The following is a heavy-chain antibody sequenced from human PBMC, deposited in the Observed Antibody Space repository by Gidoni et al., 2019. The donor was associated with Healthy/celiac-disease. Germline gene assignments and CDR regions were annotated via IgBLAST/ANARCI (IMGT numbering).Heavy chain of an antibody. CDR2: IYYSGST. D-gene: IGHD5-18*01. V-gene: IGHV4-61*01. J-gene: IGHJ2*01. CDR3: ARIVGGYSYGLNWYFDL. CDR1: GGSVSRGSYY. Sequence: QVQLQESGPGLVKPSETLSLTCTVSGGSVSRGSYYWSWIRQPPGKGLEWIGYIYYSGSTNYNPSLKSRVTISVDTSKNQFSLKLSSVTAADTAVYYCARIVGGYSYGLNWYFDLWGRGTLVTVSS.